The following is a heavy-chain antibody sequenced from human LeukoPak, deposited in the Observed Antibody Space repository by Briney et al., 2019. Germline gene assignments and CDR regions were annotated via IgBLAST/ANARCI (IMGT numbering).Heavy chain of an antibody. V-gene: IGHV1-69*13. CDR3: ATYDYVWEQFDY. CDR2: ITPIFGTA. D-gene: IGHD3-16*01. CDR1: GGTFSSYA. J-gene: IGHJ4*02. Sequence: GASVKVSCKASGGTFSSYAISWVRQAPGQGLEWMGGITPIFGTANYAQKFQGRVTITADESTSTAYMELSSLRSEDTAVYYCATYDYVWEQFDYWGQGTLVTVSS.